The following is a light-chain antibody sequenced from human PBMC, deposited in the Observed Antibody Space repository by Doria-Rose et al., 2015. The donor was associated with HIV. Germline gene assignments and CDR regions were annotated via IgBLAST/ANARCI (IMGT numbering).Light chain of an antibody. Sequence: MTQSPETLSVSPGESATLSCRASQSVSTGLAWYQPKPGQAPRLLICGASTRATGIPARFSGSGSGTEFTLTISSLQSEDFAIYFCHQYNNWPTFGQGTRLDIK. V-gene: IGKV3-15*01. CDR1: QSVSTG. CDR2: GAS. CDR3: HQYNNWPT. J-gene: IGKJ5*01.